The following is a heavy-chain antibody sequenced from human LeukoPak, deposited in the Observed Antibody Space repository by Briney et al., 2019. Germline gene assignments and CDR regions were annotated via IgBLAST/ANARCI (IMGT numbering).Heavy chain of an antibody. CDR1: GFTFSSYA. D-gene: IGHD6-19*01. CDR3: AKDSSAVAGPGEFDY. V-gene: IGHV3-30-3*01. Sequence: GGSLRLSCAASGFTFSSYAMHWVRQAPGKGLEWVAVISYDGSNKYYADSVKGRFTISRDNSKNTLYLQMNSLRAEDTALYYCAKDSSAVAGPGEFDYWGQGTLVTVSS. J-gene: IGHJ4*02. CDR2: ISYDGSNK.